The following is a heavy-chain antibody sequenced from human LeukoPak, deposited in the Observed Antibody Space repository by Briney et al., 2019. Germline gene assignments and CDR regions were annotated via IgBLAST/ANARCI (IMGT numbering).Heavy chain of an antibody. CDR1: GFTFSSYA. Sequence: PGGSLRLSWAASGFTFSSYAMHWVRQAPGKGLEGGAVISYDGSNKYYADSVKGRFTISRDNSKNTLYLQMNSLRAEDTAVYYCARAAAGLDYWGQGTLVTVSS. CDR3: ARAAAGLDY. CDR2: ISYDGSNK. J-gene: IGHJ4*02. D-gene: IGHD6-13*01. V-gene: IGHV3-30-3*01.